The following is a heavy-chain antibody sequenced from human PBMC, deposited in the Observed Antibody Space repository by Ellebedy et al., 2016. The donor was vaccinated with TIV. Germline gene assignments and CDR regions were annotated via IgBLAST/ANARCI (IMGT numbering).Heavy chain of an antibody. Sequence: SETLSLXCAVYGGSFSGYYWSWIRQPPGKGLEWIGEINHSGSTNYNPSLKSRVTISVDTSKNQFSLKLSSVTAADTAVYYCARGVYCSSTSCYYWYFDLWGRGTLVTVSS. CDR2: INHSGST. V-gene: IGHV4-34*01. CDR1: GGSFSGYY. CDR3: ARGVYCSSTSCYYWYFDL. J-gene: IGHJ2*01. D-gene: IGHD2-2*01.